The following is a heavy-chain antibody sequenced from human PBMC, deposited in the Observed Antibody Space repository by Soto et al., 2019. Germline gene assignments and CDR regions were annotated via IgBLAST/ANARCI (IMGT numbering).Heavy chain of an antibody. Sequence: GGSLRLSCAASGFTFSSYAMSWVRQAPGKGLELVSAIIGSGGSTYYADSVKGRFTISRDNSKNTLYLQMNSLRAEDTAVYYCAKRGLSHNDYWGQGTQVTVSS. CDR3: AKRGLSHNDY. V-gene: IGHV3-23*01. CDR1: GFTFSSYA. J-gene: IGHJ4*02. CDR2: IIGSGGST.